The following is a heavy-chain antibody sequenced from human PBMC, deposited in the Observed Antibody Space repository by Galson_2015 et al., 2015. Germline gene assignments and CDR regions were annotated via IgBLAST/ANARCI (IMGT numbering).Heavy chain of an antibody. J-gene: IGHJ6*02. CDR1: GFSFRSYA. CDR3: AKDRLLGTPRPRLPPVSTVSNGMDV. D-gene: IGHD5/OR15-5a*01. Sequence: SLRLSCAASGFSFRSYAMTWVRQAPGKGLEWVSAIDVRGATHFADSVKGRFTISRDNSENKVYLQMSSLRVEDTAVYYCAKDRLLGTPRPRLPPVSTVSNGMDVWGQGTTVTVSS. CDR2: IDVRGAT. V-gene: IGHV3-23*01.